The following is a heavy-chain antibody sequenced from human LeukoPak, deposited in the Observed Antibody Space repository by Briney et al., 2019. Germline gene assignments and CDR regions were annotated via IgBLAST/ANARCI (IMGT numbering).Heavy chain of an antibody. CDR1: GYSISSGYY. V-gene: IGHV4-38-2*02. CDR3: ARGLYDSSGYYPGTYYYYGMDV. Sequence: SETLSLTCTVSGYSISSGYYWGWIRQPPGKGLEWIGSIYYSGSTYYNPSLKSRVTISVDTSKNQFSLKLSSVTAADTAVYYCARGLYDSSGYYPGTYYYYGMDVWGQGTTVTVSS. J-gene: IGHJ6*02. CDR2: IYYSGST. D-gene: IGHD3-22*01.